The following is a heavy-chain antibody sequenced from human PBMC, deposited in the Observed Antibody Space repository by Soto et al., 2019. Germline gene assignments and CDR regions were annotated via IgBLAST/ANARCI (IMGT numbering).Heavy chain of an antibody. CDR1: GGSVTSDEDY. J-gene: IGHJ4*02. V-gene: IGHV4-30-4*01. CDR3: ATESGSTYGYFDH. D-gene: IGHD5-18*01. Sequence: LSLTCTVSGGSVTSDEDYWTWIRQSPGKGLEWIVYISNSGSTGYNPSLKTRLSMSVDRSKNQFTLRLTSVTAADTAVYFCATESGSTYGYFDHWGQGTQVTVSS. CDR2: ISNSGST.